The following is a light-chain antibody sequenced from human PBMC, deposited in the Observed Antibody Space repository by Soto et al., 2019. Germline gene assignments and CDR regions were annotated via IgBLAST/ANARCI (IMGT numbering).Light chain of an antibody. J-gene: IGLJ3*02. V-gene: IGLV1-51*01. CDR3: ATWDSSLSAWL. CDR1: SSNIGNNY. Sequence: QSVLTQPPSLSAAPGQTVTISCSGGSSNIGNNYVSWYQQVAGTTPKLLIFDNNKRPSGIPDRFSGSKSGTLATLGIAGLQTGDAADYYCATWDSSLSAWLFGGGTKLTVL. CDR2: DNN.